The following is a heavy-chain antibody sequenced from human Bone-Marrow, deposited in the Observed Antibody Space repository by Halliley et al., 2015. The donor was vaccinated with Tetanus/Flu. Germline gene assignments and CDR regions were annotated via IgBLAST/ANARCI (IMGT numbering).Heavy chain of an antibody. D-gene: IGHD3-10*01. Sequence: QLVQSGGGLVQTGGSLRLSCATSEFTFSTYEMNWLRQAPGKGLEWVSYISSSGSATYYVDAVKGRFIISRDNAKNSLYLQMNSLRAEDTAVYRCARVLGHYGSGNYYKGVDYWGQGTLVTVSS. CDR3: ARVLGHYGSGNYYKGVDY. J-gene: IGHJ4*02. CDR1: EFTFSTYE. CDR2: ISSSGSAT. V-gene: IGHV3-48*03.